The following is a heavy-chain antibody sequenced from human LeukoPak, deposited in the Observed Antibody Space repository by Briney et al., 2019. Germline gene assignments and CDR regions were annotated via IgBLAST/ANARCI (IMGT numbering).Heavy chain of an antibody. D-gene: IGHD6-19*01. V-gene: IGHV3-7*01. CDR1: GFTFSSYW. CDR2: IKQDGSEK. CDR3: ARARWEIGWYYYYGMDV. J-gene: IGHJ6*02. Sequence: PGGSLRLSCAASGFTFSSYWMSWVRQAPGKGLEWVANIKQDGSEKYYVDSVKGRFTISRDNAKNSLYLQMNSLRAEDTAVYYCARARWEIGWYYYYGMDVWGQGTTVTVSS.